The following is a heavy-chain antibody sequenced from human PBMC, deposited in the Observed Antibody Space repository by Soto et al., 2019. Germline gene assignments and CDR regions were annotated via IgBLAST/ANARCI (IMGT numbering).Heavy chain of an antibody. V-gene: IGHV3-21*01. CDR1: GFALSSYS. J-gene: IGHJ6*02. Sequence: GGSLRLSCAASGFALSSYSMNWVRQAPGKGLEWISSIDSTSSYIYYADSVKGRFTISRDNAKNSLYLQMNSLRAEDTAVYYCARGMTAVIYYYPMDVWGPGTTVTVSS. CDR2: IDSTSSYI. CDR3: ARGMTAVIYYYPMDV. D-gene: IGHD4-4*01.